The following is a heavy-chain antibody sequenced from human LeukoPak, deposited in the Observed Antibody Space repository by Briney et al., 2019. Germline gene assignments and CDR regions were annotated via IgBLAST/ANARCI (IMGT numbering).Heavy chain of an antibody. CDR2: ISSNSVHI. CDR1: GFTFSDYT. Sequence: PGGSLRLSCAASGFTFSDYTMNWVRQAPGKGLEWASSISSNSVHIYNAASVKGRFTISRDNAKNSLYLQMDSLRVEDTAVYYCARDQYCGGDCFTTWGQGTLVTVSS. D-gene: IGHD2-21*02. CDR3: ARDQYCGGDCFTT. J-gene: IGHJ5*02. V-gene: IGHV3-21*01.